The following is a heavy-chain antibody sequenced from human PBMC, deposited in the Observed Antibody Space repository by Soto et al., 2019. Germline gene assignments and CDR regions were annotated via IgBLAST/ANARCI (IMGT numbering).Heavy chain of an antibody. J-gene: IGHJ4*02. CDR3: TRVFSMYGVLEKLYFEY. V-gene: IGHV3-73*01. CDR2: IRSKGKSYAT. Sequence: LVGGIRSKGKSYATADAASVKGRFTIYRDDSKNTAYLQMNSLKTEDMVVYYCTRVFSMYGVLEKLYFEYWGPGTLVNVSS. D-gene: IGHD3-3*02.